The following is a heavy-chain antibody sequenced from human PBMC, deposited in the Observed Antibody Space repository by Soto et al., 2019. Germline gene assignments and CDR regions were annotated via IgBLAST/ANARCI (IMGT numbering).Heavy chain of an antibody. CDR2: MNIDTGGT. J-gene: IGHJ4*02. D-gene: IGHD5-18*01. V-gene: IGHV1-2*06. CDR3: ARDWNFAFRGYSCAFDF. CDR1: GYRITAYY. Sequence: ASVQVSCKASGYRITAYYIHWVRQAPGQGLEWMGRMNIDTGGTTYAQKFQGRVTMTRDTSISTAYMEVSSVKSDDTAMYYCARDWNFAFRGYSCAFDFWCQGTLVNVS.